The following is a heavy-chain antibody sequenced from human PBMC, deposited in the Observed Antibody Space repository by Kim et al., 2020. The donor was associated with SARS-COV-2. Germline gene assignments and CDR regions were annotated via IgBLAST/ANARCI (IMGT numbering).Heavy chain of an antibody. CDR3: ARRKRITMIVVARADAFDI. CDR1: GGSFSGYY. V-gene: IGHV4-34*01. CDR2: INHSGST. Sequence: SETLSLTCAVYGGSFSGYYWSWIRQPPGKGLEWIGEINHSGSTNYNPSLKSRVTISVDTSKNQFSLKLSSVTAADTAVYYCARRKRITMIVVARADAFDIWGQGTMVTVSS. D-gene: IGHD3-22*01. J-gene: IGHJ3*02.